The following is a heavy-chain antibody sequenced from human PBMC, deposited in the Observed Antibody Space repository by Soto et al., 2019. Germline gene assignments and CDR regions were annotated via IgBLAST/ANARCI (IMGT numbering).Heavy chain of an antibody. CDR3: VGSGPAATWQYSGMDV. Sequence: QVRLQESGPGLVEPSGTLSLTCAVSGDSASSSSCWSWVRQAPGKGLEWIGEIYPSGTFNYNPSLASEVSVSVEKSRNQLSLNLKSVTAADTAVYYCVGSGPAATWQYSGMDVWGQGTTVTVSS. J-gene: IGHJ6*02. D-gene: IGHD2-15*01. CDR1: GDSASSSSC. CDR2: IYPSGTF. V-gene: IGHV4-4*02.